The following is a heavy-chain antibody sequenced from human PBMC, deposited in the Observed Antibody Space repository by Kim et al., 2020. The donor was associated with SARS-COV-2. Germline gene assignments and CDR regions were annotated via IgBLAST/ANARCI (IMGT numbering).Heavy chain of an antibody. CDR1: GFTFSSYA. D-gene: IGHD3-22*01. V-gene: IGHV3-23*01. J-gene: IGHJ4*02. CDR3: AKDRDIPSGPYYYDSSGLAEVFDY. Sequence: GGSLRLSCAASGFTFSSYAMSWVRQAPGKGLEWVSAISGSGGSTYYADSVKGRFTISRDNSKNTLYLQMNSLRAEDTAVYYCAKDRDIPSGPYYYDSSGLAEVFDYWGQGTLVTVSS. CDR2: ISGSGGST.